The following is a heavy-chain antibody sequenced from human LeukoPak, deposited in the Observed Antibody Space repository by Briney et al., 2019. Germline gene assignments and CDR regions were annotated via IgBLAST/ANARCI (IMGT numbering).Heavy chain of an antibody. J-gene: IGHJ6*02. CDR3: ARDERYFDWLLSKEIGYYGMDV. D-gene: IGHD3-9*01. Sequence: GSLRLSCAASGFTFSNYDIHWVRQAPGKGLQWVAFIRYDGGNKYYVDSVKGRFTISGDKSKNTLYLQMNSLRVEDTAVYYCARDERYFDWLLSKEIGYYGMDVWGQGTTVTVSS. CDR2: IRYDGGNK. CDR1: GFTFSNYD. V-gene: IGHV3-30*02.